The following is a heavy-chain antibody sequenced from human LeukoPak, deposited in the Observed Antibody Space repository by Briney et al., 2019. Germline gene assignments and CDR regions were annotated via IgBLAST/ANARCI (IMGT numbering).Heavy chain of an antibody. Sequence: GESLKISCKGSGYSFTNYWIGWVRQMPGKGLEWMGIIYPGDSDTRNSPSFQGQVTISADKSISTAYLQWSSLKASDTAMYYCARQKMYYYDSSPRRAFDIWGQGTMVTVSS. V-gene: IGHV5-51*01. CDR3: ARQKMYYYDSSPRRAFDI. J-gene: IGHJ3*02. CDR1: GYSFTNYW. D-gene: IGHD3-22*01. CDR2: IYPGDSDT.